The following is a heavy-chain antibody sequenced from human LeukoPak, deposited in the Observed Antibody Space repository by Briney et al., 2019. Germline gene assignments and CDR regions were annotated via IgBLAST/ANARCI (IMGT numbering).Heavy chain of an antibody. CDR2: INPNSGGT. V-gene: IGHV1-2*02. CDR3: ARSQPGYCSSTSCYLTGWFDP. CDR1: GYTFTGYY. Sequence: ASVKVSCKASGYTFTGYYMHWVRQAPGQGLEWMGWINPNSGGTNYAQKFQGRVTMTRGTSISTAYMELSRLRSDDTAVYYCARSQPGYCSSTSCYLTGWFDPWGQGTLVTVSS. D-gene: IGHD2-2*01. J-gene: IGHJ5*02.